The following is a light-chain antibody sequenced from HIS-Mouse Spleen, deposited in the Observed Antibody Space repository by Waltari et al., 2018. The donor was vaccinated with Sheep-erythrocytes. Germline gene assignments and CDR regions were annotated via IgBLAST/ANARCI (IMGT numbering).Light chain of an antibody. CDR1: SSDVGGYNS. J-gene: IGLJ3*02. CDR2: DVS. V-gene: IGLV2-11*01. Sequence: QSALTQPRSVSGSPGQSGTISCTGTSSDVGGYNSVSWYQHHPGKAPTLMIYDVSKRPSGVPDRFSGSKSGNTASLTISGLQAEDEADYYCCSYAGSYTFWVFGGGTRLTVL. CDR3: CSYAGSYTFWV.